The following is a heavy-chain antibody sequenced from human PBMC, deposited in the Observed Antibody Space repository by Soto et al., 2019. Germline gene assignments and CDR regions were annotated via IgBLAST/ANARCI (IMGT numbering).Heavy chain of an antibody. V-gene: IGHV5-10-1*01. D-gene: IGHD1-1*01. CDR2: IDPSDSYT. Sequence: GESLKISCKGSGYSFTRDWISWVRQMPGKGLEWMGRIDPSDSYTNYSPSFQGHVTISADKSISTAYLQWSSLKASDTAMYYCVSERRDAFDIWGQGTMVTLSS. J-gene: IGHJ3*02. CDR3: VSERRDAFDI. CDR1: GYSFTRDW.